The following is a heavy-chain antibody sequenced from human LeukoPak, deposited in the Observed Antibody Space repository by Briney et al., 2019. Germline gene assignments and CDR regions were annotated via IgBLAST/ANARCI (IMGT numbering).Heavy chain of an antibody. D-gene: IGHD6-19*01. CDR2: MYTSGST. Sequence: SETLSLTCTVSGGSISSGSYYWSWIRQPAGKGLEWIGRMYTSGSTNYNPSLKSRVTISVDTSKNQFSLKLSSVTAADTAVYYCARGDSSGWPYFDYWGQGTLVTVSS. CDR3: ARGDSSGWPYFDY. J-gene: IGHJ4*02. CDR1: GGSISSGSYY. V-gene: IGHV4-61*02.